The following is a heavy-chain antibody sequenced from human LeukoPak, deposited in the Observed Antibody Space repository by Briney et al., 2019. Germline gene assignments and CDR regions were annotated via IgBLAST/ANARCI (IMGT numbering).Heavy chain of an antibody. CDR3: ARHNGSAALDY. CDR2: IYPGDSDT. Sequence: GESLKISFKGSGXSFTSYWIGWVRQMPGKGLEWMWIIYPGDSDTRYSPSFQGQVTISADKSISTAYLQWSSLKASDTAMYYCARHNGSAALDYWGQGTLVTVSS. V-gene: IGHV5-51*01. D-gene: IGHD2-15*01. J-gene: IGHJ4*02. CDR1: GXSFTSYW.